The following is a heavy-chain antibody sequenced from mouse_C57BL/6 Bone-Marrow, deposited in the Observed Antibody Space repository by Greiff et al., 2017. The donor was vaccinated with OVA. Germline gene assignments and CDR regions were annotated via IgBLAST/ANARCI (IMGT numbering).Heavy chain of an antibody. V-gene: IGHV1-81*01. CDR3: ALTQYFDV. Sequence: QLPLHVLYCILYIYPRSCNTYYNEQFKGKATLTADKSSSTAYMELRSLTSEDSAVYFCALTQYFDVWGTGTTVTVSS. CDR2: IYPRSCNT. J-gene: IGHJ1*03. D-gene: IGHD4-1*01.